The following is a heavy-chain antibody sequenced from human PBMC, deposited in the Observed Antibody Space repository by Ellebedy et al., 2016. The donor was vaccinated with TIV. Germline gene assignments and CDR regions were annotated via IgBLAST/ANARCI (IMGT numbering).Heavy chain of an antibody. J-gene: IGHJ4*02. CDR2: IYYTGTT. Sequence: PSETLSLTCIVSGGSISRYYWSWIRQPPGRGLEWIGNIYYTGTTNYNPSLQSRVTISLDTSKNQFSLRLTSVTAADTAVYYCARIGVVSFGERPIDYWGQGTLVTVSS. D-gene: IGHD3-10*01. V-gene: IGHV4-59*01. CDR3: ARIGVVSFGERPIDY. CDR1: GGSISRYY.